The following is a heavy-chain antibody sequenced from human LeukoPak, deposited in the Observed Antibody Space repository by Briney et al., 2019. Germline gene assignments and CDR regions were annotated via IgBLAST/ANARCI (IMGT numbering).Heavy chain of an antibody. CDR2: IYHSGST. J-gene: IGHJ5*02. CDR3: ARYGGSSYYYDSSGSYNWFDP. V-gene: IGHV4-4*02. Sequence: SETLSLTCTVSGGSISSSNWWSWVRQPPGKGLEWIGEIYHSGSTNYNPSLKSRVTISVDKSKNQFSLKLSSVTAADTAVYYCARYGGSSYYYDSSGSYNWFDPWGQGTLVTVSS. D-gene: IGHD3-22*01. CDR1: GGSISSSNW.